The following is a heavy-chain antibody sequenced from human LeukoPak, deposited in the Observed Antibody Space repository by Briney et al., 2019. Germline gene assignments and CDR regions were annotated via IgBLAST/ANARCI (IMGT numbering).Heavy chain of an antibody. V-gene: IGHV1-2*02. CDR2: INPNSGGT. CDR1: GYTFTGYY. Sequence: ASVKVSCKASGYTFTGYYMHWVRQAPGQGLEWMGWINPNSGGTNYAQKFQGRVTMTRDTSISTAYMELSRLRSDDTAVYYCAREFRGRVVPAAINPRINWFDPWGQGTLVTVSS. CDR3: AREFRGRVVPAAINPRINWFDP. D-gene: IGHD2-2*01. J-gene: IGHJ5*02.